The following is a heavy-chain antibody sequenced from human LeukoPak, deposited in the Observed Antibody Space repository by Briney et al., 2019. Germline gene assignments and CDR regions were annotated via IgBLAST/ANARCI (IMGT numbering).Heavy chain of an antibody. CDR2: IYYSGRT. CDR1: GVPISSYY. D-gene: IGHD6-13*01. Sequence: SETLSLTCTVSGVPISSYYWTWIRQPPGEGLEWIGYIYYSGRTNYNPYLKSRVTISVDTSKNQFSLKLSSVTAADTAVYYCARALQPGVYAFDIWGQGTMVTVSS. J-gene: IGHJ3*02. V-gene: IGHV4-59*01. CDR3: ARALQPGVYAFDI.